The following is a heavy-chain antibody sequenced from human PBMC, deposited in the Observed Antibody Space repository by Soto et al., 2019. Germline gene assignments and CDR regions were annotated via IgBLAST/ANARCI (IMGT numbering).Heavy chain of an antibody. Sequence: QVQLVQSGAEVKKPGASVKVSCKASGYTFTSYGISWVRQAPGQGLEGMGWISAYNGNTNYAQKLQARVTMTTDTSTSTAYMELRSLRSDDTAVYYCARALGKYYDFWSGYSTQFDYWGQGTLVTVSS. CDR1: GYTFTSYG. CDR3: ARALGKYYDFWSGYSTQFDY. V-gene: IGHV1-18*01. J-gene: IGHJ4*02. D-gene: IGHD3-3*01. CDR2: ISAYNGNT.